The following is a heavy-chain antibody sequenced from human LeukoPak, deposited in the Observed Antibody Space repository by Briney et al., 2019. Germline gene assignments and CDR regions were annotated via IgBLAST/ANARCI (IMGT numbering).Heavy chain of an antibody. J-gene: IGHJ4*02. D-gene: IGHD4-17*01. CDR1: GFTVSSNY. Sequence: GGSLRLSCAASGFTVSSNYMSWVRQAPGKGLEWVSVIYSGGSTYYADSVKGRFTISRDNSKNTLYLQMNSLRAEDTAVYYCAREKPTTVTGGSDYWGQGTLVTVSS. CDR3: AREKPTTVTGGSDY. V-gene: IGHV3-66*01. CDR2: IYSGGST.